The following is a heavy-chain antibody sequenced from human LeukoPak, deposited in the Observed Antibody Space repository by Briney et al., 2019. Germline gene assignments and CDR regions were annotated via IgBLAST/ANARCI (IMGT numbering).Heavy chain of an antibody. J-gene: IGHJ5*02. CDR1: GGSFSGYY. D-gene: IGHD2-15*01. CDR3: ARDRYCSGGSCYLGWFDP. CDR2: INHSGSA. Sequence: SETLSLTCAVYGGSFSGYYWSWIRQPPGKGLEWIGEINHSGSANYNPSLKGRVTISVDASKNLFALKLSSVTAADTAVYYCARDRYCSGGSCYLGWFDPWGQGTLVTVSS. V-gene: IGHV4-34*01.